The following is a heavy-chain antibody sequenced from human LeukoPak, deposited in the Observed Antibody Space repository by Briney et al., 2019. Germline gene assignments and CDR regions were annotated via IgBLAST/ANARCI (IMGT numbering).Heavy chain of an antibody. CDR3: ALDGIAVARRGYYYYGMDV. CDR2: ISWNSGSI. CDR1: GFTFDDYA. J-gene: IGHJ6*02. V-gene: IGHV3-9*01. Sequence: PGGSLRLSCAASGFTFDDYAMHWVRQAPGKGLEWVSGISWNSGSIGYADSVKGRFTISRDNAKNSLYLQMNSLRAEDTALYYCALDGIAVARRGYYYYGMDVWGQGTTVTVSS. D-gene: IGHD6-19*01.